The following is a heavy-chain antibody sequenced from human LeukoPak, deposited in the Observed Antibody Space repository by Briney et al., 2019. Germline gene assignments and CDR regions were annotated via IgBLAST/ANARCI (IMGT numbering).Heavy chain of an antibody. CDR1: GFTFSHYG. J-gene: IGHJ4*02. V-gene: IGHV3-23*01. D-gene: IGHD5-18*01. CDR2: LTANSRSA. Sequence: GGSLRLSCAASGFTFSHYGMNWVRQAPGKGLEWVSGLTANSRSAYYADSVRGRFTISRDNSENVVYLQMNSLRAEDTAMYYCARDAGWIQLFFRGQGTLVTVSS. CDR3: ARDAGWIQLFF.